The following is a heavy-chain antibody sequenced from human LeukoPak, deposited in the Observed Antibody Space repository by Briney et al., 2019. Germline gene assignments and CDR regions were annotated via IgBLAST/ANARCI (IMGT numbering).Heavy chain of an antibody. D-gene: IGHD3-22*01. V-gene: IGHV3-23*01. Sequence: GGSLRLSCVVCGFTFSSYAMSWVRPAPGKGLEWVSGISGSGGRTYYADSVKGRFTISRDNANDSVYLQMNSLRVEHTSLYYCVRERFDYDNSGYTDYYYYMDVWGKGTTV. CDR2: ISGSGGRT. CDR1: GFTFSSYA. J-gene: IGHJ6*03. CDR3: VRERFDYDNSGYTDYYYYMDV.